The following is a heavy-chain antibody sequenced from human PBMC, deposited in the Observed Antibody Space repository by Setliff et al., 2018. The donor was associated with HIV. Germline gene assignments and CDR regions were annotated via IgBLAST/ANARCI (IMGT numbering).Heavy chain of an antibody. CDR1: GVSTSSSSYY. J-gene: IGHJ4*02. CDR2: VYYSGST. D-gene: IGHD6-19*01. CDR3: VRQGAVTGHSFDS. Sequence: SLTCTASGVSTSSSSYYWGWIRQPPGKGLEWIGYVYYSGSTYYNPSLKSRLTISVDTSKNHFSLRLSSVTAADTAVYYCVRQGAVTGHSFDSWGPGALVTVSS. V-gene: IGHV4-39*01.